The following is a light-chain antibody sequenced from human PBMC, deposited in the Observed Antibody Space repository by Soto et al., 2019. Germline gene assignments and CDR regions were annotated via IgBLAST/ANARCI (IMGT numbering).Light chain of an antibody. CDR1: QSVSSSY. CDR2: GAS. V-gene: IGKV3-20*01. CDR3: QQYGSSPLT. Sequence: EIVLTQSPGTLSLSPGERAIVSCRASQSVSSSYLAWYQQKPGQAPRLLIYGASSRATGIPDRFSGSGSGTDFTLTISRLEPEDFAVYICQQYGSSPLTFGGGTKVEIK. J-gene: IGKJ4*01.